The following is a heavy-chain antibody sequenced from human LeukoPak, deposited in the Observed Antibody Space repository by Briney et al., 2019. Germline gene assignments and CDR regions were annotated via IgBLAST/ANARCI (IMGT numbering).Heavy chain of an antibody. CDR3: AKVPRDSDCY. D-gene: IGHD2-21*02. CDR1: GGTFSAYW. CDR2: INEDGSVK. V-gene: IGHV3-7*01. J-gene: IGHJ4*02. Sequence: GESLRLSCAVSGGTFSAYWMAWVRQSPGEGLEWVAEINEDGSVKYYVDSMKGRFTISRDNAKNSLYLQMNSLGAEDTAVYYCAKVPRDSDCYWGQGTLVTVSS.